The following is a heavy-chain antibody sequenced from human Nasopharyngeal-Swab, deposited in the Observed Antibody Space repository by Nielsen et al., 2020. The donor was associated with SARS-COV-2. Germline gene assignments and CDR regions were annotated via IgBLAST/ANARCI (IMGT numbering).Heavy chain of an antibody. V-gene: IGHV4-59*01. J-gene: IGHJ4*02. CDR3: ARSLVGVSRHFNY. CDR1: GGSISSYY. CDR2: MSYSGST. D-gene: IGHD1-26*01. Sequence: SETLSLTCTVSGGSISSYYWNWIRQPPGKGLEWIGYMSYSGSTNYNPSLNSRVTISLDTSKNQFSLRLSSVTSADTAVYYCARSLVGVSRHFNYWGQGALVTVSS.